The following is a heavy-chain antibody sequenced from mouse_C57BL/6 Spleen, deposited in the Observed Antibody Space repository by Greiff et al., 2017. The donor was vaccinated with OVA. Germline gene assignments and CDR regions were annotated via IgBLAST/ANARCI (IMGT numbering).Heavy chain of an antibody. CDR3: ARRGSNPFAY. CDR1: GFTFSSYG. Sequence: EVQGVESGGDLVKPGGSLKLSCAASGFTFSSYGMSWVRQTPDERLEWVATISSGGSYTYYPDSVKGRFTISRDNAKNTLYLQMSSLKSEDTAMYYCARRGSNPFAYWGQGTLVTVSA. J-gene: IGHJ3*01. CDR2: ISSGGSYT. D-gene: IGHD1-1*01. V-gene: IGHV5-6*01.